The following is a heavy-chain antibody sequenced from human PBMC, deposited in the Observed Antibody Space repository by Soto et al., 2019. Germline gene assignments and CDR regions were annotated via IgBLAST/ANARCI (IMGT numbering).Heavy chain of an antibody. CDR3: ARDYGGAFDI. CDR2: IIDSGRST. V-gene: IGHV3-23*01. D-gene: IGHD3-16*01. J-gene: IGHJ3*02. CDR1: GITFSNFG. Sequence: EVQLLESGGGLVQPGGSLRLSCAASGITFSNFGMSWVRQAPGKGLEWVAGIIDSGRSTYYADSVKGRFTISRDNSKNTLYLQMNSLRAEDTAVYYCARDYGGAFDIWGQGTMVTVSS.